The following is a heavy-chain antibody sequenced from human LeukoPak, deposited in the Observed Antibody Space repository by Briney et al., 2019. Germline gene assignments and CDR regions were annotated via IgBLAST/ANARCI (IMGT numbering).Heavy chain of an antibody. V-gene: IGHV4-34*01. D-gene: IGHD3-3*01. Sequence: PSETLSFTCAVYGGSFSGYYWSWIRQPPGKGLEWVGEINHSGSTNYNPSLKSRVTISVDTSKNQSSLKLSSVTAADTAVYYCERHRLKYYDFWSGRYRYMDVWGKGTTVTVSS. CDR3: ERHRLKYYDFWSGRYRYMDV. CDR2: INHSGST. CDR1: GGSFSGYY. J-gene: IGHJ6*03.